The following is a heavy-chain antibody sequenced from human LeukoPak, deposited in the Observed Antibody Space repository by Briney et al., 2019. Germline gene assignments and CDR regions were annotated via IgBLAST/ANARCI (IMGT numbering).Heavy chain of an antibody. CDR2: IYHSGTT. Sequence: SQTLSLTCAVSGGSIRSGGYTWSWIRQPPGKGLEWIGYIYHSGTTFFNPSLKSRVTISVDRSKNQFSLKLTSVTAADTAVYYCAREPYSSESGSGRYFDLWGRGTLVTVSS. CDR3: AREPYSSESGSGRYFDL. CDR1: GGSIRSGGYT. V-gene: IGHV4-30-2*01. J-gene: IGHJ2*01. D-gene: IGHD3-10*01.